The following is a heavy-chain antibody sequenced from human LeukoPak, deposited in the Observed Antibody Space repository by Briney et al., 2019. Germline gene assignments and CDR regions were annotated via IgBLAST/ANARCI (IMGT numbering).Heavy chain of an antibody. V-gene: IGHV3-21*01. CDR2: ISSSSSYI. J-gene: IGHJ6*03. CDR1: GFTFSSYS. Sequence: PGGSLRLSCAASGFTFSSYSMNWVRQAPGKGLEWVSSISSSSSYIYYADSVKGRFTISRDNAKNSLYLQMNSLRDEDTAVYYCARDLVAVADTYYYYYMDVWGKGTTVTVSS. D-gene: IGHD6-19*01. CDR3: ARDLVAVADTYYYYYMDV.